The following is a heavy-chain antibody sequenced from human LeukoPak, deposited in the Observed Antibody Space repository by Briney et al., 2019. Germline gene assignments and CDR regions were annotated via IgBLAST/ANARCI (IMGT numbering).Heavy chain of an antibody. V-gene: IGHV3-53*04. CDR3: ARVDTVMAYYFDL. J-gene: IGHJ4*02. D-gene: IGHD5-18*01. CDR1: GFTVSTNC. Sequence: SGGSLRLSCAASGFTVSTNCMTWVRQAPGKGLEWVSTIYSGGTTYYADSVMGRFTISRHNSRNTLYLQKNSLRAEDTAVYYCARVDTVMAYYFDLWGQGTLVTVSS. CDR2: IYSGGTT.